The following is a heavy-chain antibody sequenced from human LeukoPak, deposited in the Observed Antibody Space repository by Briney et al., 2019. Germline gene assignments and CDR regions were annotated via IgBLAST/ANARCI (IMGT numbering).Heavy chain of an antibody. CDR1: GGSIRSSYYY. Sequence: SETLSLTCTVSGGSIRSSYYYWGWIRQPPGKGLEWIGSIYDSGSTYYNPSLKSRVTISVDTSKNQFSLKLSSVTAADTAVYYCARAVGYCSGGSCYPIWYFDYWGQGTLVTVSS. J-gene: IGHJ4*02. D-gene: IGHD2-15*01. CDR3: ARAVGYCSGGSCYPIWYFDY. CDR2: IYDSGST. V-gene: IGHV4-39*07.